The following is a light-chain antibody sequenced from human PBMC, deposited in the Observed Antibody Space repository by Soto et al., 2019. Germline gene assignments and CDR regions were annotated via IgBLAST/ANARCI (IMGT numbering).Light chain of an antibody. CDR3: QQYGSSGT. Sequence: ENLLTQSPATLSLSPGERATPSFRASQSVSSYLAWYQQKPGQAPRLLIYDASNRATGIPARFSGSGSGTDFTLTISSLEPEDFAVYYCQQYGSSGTFGQGTKVDIK. V-gene: IGKV3-11*01. J-gene: IGKJ1*01. CDR2: DAS. CDR1: QSVSSY.